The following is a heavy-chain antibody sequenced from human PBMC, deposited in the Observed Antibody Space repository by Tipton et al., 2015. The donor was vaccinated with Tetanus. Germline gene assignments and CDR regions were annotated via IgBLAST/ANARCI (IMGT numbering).Heavy chain of an antibody. V-gene: IGHV4-39*01. Sequence: TLSLTCTLSGGSLSSGTFYWDWIRHSPGKGLGWIGNVYYNGNSLQNPSLKSRVTLSLDKSKNQFSLKLTSVTAADSAVYFCARSADNWFDPWGPGILVTVSS. CDR2: VYYNGNS. CDR1: GGSLSSGTFY. J-gene: IGHJ5*02. CDR3: ARSADNWFDP.